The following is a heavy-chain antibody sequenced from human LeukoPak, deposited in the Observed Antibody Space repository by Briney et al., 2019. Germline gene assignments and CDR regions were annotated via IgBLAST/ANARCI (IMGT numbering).Heavy chain of an antibody. CDR2: INHSGST. D-gene: IGHD3-10*01. J-gene: IGHJ3*02. Sequence: SETLSLTCAVYGGSFSGYYWSWIRQPPGKGLEWIGEINHSGSTNYNPSLKSRVTISVDTSKNQFSLKLSSVTAADTAVYYCARAPTYYYGSGSLDAFDIWGQGTMVTVSS. CDR1: GGSFSGYY. V-gene: IGHV4-34*01. CDR3: ARAPTYYYGSGSLDAFDI.